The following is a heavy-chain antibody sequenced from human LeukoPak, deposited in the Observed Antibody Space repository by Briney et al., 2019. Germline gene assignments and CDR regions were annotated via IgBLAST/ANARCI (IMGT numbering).Heavy chain of an antibody. CDR2: ISSSGSTI. J-gene: IGHJ4*02. D-gene: IGHD3-22*01. Sequence: GGSLRLSCAASGFTFSSYEMNWVRQAPGKGLEWVSYISSSGSTIYYADSVKGRFTISRDNAKNSLYLQMNSLRAEDTAVNYCAKDLNSYYYDIYVDYWGQGTLVTVSS. V-gene: IGHV3-48*03. CDR1: GFTFSSYE. CDR3: AKDLNSYYYDIYVDY.